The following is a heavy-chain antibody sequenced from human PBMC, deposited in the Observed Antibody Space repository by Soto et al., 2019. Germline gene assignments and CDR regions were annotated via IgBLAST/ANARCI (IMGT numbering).Heavy chain of an antibody. J-gene: IGHJ4*02. CDR3: LIRLWGSGTSFDY. CDR2: IKSKTDGGTT. CDR1: GFTFSNAW. D-gene: IGHD3-10*01. Sequence: EVQLAESGGGLVKPGGSLRLSCAASGFTFSNAWMTWVRQAPGKGLEWVGRIKSKTDGGTTEYAAPVKDRFTISRDDSKNTLFLQMNSLKTEDTAVYYCLIRLWGSGTSFDYWGQGTLVTVSS. V-gene: IGHV3-15*07.